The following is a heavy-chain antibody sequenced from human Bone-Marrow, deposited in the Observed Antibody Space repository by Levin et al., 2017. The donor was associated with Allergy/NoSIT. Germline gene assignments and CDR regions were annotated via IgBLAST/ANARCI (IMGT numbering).Heavy chain of an antibody. D-gene: IGHD5-18*01. CDR2: ISSRSSHI. V-gene: IGHV3-21*01. CDR1: GFSFNNYS. CDR3: ARAKQGYIYDPFDM. J-gene: IGHJ3*02. Sequence: LSLTCAASGFSFNNYSMNWVRQAPGKGLEWVSSISSRSSHIYYVDSVEGRFTISRDNAKISLFLQMNSLRAEDTAVYYCARAKQGYIYDPFDMWGQGTMVTVSS.